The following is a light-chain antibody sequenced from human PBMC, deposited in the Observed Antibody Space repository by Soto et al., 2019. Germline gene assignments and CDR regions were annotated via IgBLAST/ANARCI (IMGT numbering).Light chain of an antibody. Sequence: DIQMTQSPSTLSAFVGDRVTITCRASQSISFSLAWYQQIVGKAPKLLIYAASSLQSGVPSRFSGSGSGTEFTLTISSLQSEDFTVYSCLQYHNLWAFGQGTKVDIK. CDR1: QSISFS. CDR3: LQYHNLWA. J-gene: IGKJ1*01. V-gene: IGKV1-5*01. CDR2: AAS.